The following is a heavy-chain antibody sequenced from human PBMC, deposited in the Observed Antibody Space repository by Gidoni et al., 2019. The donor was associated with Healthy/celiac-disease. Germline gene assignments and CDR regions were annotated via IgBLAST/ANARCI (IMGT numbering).Heavy chain of an antibody. CDR1: GWSFSGYY. CDR3: NGGAIFEVGTDY. D-gene: IGHD3-3*01. Sequence: QVQLQQWGAGLLKPSETLSLTCAVYGWSFSGYYWSWIRQPPGKGLEWIGEINHSGSTNYSQSLKRRVTISIDTAKNEVSLKLSSVTAADTGVYYCNGGAIFEVGTDYWGQGTMVTVSS. CDR2: INHSGST. V-gene: IGHV4-34*01. J-gene: IGHJ4*03.